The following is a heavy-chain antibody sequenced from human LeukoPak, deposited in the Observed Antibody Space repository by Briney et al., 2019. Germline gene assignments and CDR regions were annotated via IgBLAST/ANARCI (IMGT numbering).Heavy chain of an antibody. CDR3: ARHGPFVDTYYYMDV. CDR2: IYPGDSDT. J-gene: IGHJ6*03. V-gene: IGHV5-51*01. CDR1: GYSFTSYW. D-gene: IGHD5-18*01. Sequence: GESLKISCKGSGYSFTSYWIGWVRQMPGKGLEWMGIIYPGDSDTRYSPPFQGQVTISADKSISTAYLQWSSLKASDTAMYYCARHGPFVDTYYYMDVWGKGTTVTVSS.